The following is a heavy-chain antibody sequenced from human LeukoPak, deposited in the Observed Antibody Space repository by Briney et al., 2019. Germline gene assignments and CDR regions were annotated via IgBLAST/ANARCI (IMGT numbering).Heavy chain of an antibody. CDR1: GGSLSTFY. J-gene: IGHJ2*01. CDR2: VCATGHR. V-gene: IGHV4-4*07. D-gene: IGHD3-10*01. Sequence: SETLSLTCTVAGGSLSTFYWSWVRQPAGKRLEWIGRVCATGHRNQNPSLQSRVTMSMDTSKNQFSLTLRSVTDADTALYYCARGGAYYSGSWSRYWYFDVWGPGTLVTISS. CDR3: ARGGAYYSGSWSRYWYFDV.